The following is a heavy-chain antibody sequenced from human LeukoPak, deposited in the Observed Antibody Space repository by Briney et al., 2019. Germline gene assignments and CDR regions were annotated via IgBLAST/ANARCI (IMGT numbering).Heavy chain of an antibody. V-gene: IGHV1-46*01. CDR1: GYTFTSYY. CDR2: INPSGGST. J-gene: IGHJ6*03. Sequence: ASVKVSCKASGYTFTSYYMHWVRQAPGQGLEWMGIINPSGGSTGYAQKFQGRVTMTRDMSTSTVYMELSSLRSEDTAVYYCASGYCSSTSCYSGYYYMDVWGKGTTVTVSS. D-gene: IGHD2-2*01. CDR3: ASGYCSSTSCYSGYYYMDV.